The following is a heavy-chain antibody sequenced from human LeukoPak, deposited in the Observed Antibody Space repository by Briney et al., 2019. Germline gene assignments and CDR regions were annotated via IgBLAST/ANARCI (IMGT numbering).Heavy chain of an antibody. CDR1: GYTFTGFF. CDR2: INPKTGGT. Sequence: ASVKVSCKTSGYTFTGFFIHWVRLAPGQGLEWMGWINPKTGGTNYGQKFHGRVTMTRDTSVSTVYMELRRLRYDDTAVYYCARGREILVVPFYYYIDVWGQGTLVTVS. D-gene: IGHD2-2*01. V-gene: IGHV1-2*02. J-gene: IGHJ6*03. CDR3: ARGREILVVPFYYYIDV.